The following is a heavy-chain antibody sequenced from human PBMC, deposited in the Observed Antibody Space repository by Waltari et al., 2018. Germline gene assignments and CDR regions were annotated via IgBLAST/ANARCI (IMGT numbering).Heavy chain of an antibody. J-gene: IGHJ3*02. CDR3: AKDMGSSGWDDAFDI. V-gene: IGHV3-43D*03. Sequence: EVQLVESGGVVVQPGGSLRLSCAASGFTFDDYAMHWVRQAPGKGLEWVSLISWDGGSTYYADSVKGRFTISRDNSKNSLYLQMNSLRAEDTALYYCAKDMGSSGWDDAFDIWGQGTMVTVSS. CDR2: ISWDGGST. CDR1: GFTFDDYA. D-gene: IGHD6-19*01.